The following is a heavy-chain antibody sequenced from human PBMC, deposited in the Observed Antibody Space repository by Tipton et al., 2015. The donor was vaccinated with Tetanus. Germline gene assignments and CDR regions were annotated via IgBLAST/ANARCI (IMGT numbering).Heavy chain of an antibody. CDR2: IKWNGEST. CDR3: ARLRVYCSTACYSREDY. V-gene: IGHV3-20*04. Sequence: SLRLSCEASGFSFEDYGMSWVRQVPGKGLEWVSGIKWNGESTAYADSVKGRFTISGDNARNSLSVHMNSLTAEDTAVYYCARLRVYCSTACYSREDYWGQGTLVTVSS. D-gene: IGHD2/OR15-2a*01. CDR1: GFSFEDYG. J-gene: IGHJ4*02.